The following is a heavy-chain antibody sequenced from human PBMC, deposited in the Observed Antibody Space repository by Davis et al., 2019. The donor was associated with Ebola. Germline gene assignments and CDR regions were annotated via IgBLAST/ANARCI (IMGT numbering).Heavy chain of an antibody. CDR3: ARGCRSLGKDAFDI. J-gene: IGHJ3*02. Sequence: SETLSLTCAVYGGSFSGYYWSWIRQPPGKGLEWIGEINHSGSTNYNPSLKSRVTISVDTSKNQFSLKLSSVTAADTAVYYCARGCRSLGKDAFDIWGQGTMVTVSS. CDR1: GGSFSGYY. D-gene: IGHD7-27*01. CDR2: INHSGST. V-gene: IGHV4-34*01.